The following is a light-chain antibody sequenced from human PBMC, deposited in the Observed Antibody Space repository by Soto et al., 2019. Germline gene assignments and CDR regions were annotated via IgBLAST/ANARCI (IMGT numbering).Light chain of an antibody. CDR1: QSVSSN. CDR3: HQYNNWPPKT. J-gene: IGKJ1*01. V-gene: IGKV3-15*01. Sequence: EIVMTQSPATLSVSPGERATLSCRASQSVSSNLAWYQQKPGQAPRLLIYGASTRATGIPARFSGSGSGTDFSLTISSLQSEDFALYYCHQYNNWPPKTFGQGTKVEIK. CDR2: GAS.